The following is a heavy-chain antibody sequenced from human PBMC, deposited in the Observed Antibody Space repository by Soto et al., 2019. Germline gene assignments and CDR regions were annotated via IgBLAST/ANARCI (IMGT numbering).Heavy chain of an antibody. CDR1: GYTFTSYA. J-gene: IGHJ6*03. Sequence: QVQLVQSGAEVKKPGASVKFSCKASGYTFTSYAMHWVRQAPGQRLEWMGWINAGNGNTKYSQKFQGRVTITRDTSASTAYMELSSLRSEDTAVYYCARVGSSSSGPYYYYYMDVWGKGTTVTVSS. D-gene: IGHD6-6*01. CDR2: INAGNGNT. CDR3: ARVGSSSSGPYYYYYMDV. V-gene: IGHV1-3*01.